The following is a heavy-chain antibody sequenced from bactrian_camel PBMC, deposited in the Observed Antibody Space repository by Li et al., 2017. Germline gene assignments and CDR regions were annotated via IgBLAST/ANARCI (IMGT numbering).Heavy chain of an antibody. CDR1: GYNISNYR. Sequence: HVQLVESGGDSVQAGGSLTLSCEVSGYNISNYRMAWFREAPGKDQEGVAAINSDGSTTYDVSVKGRFSISKDNARNTLYLQMNSLKPEDTAMYYCAAEPPPCTGNWYWDYNYWGQGTQVTVS. D-gene: IGHD6*01. J-gene: IGHJ4*01. CDR3: AAEPPPCTGNWYWDYNY. V-gene: IGHV3S53*01. CDR2: INSDGST.